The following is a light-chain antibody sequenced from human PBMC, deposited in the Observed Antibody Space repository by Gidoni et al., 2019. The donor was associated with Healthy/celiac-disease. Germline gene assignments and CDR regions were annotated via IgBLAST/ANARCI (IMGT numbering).Light chain of an antibody. CDR2: GNS. V-gene: IGLV1-40*01. CDR3: QSYDSSLSGWV. CDR1: ISNIGAGYG. J-gene: IGLJ3*02. Sequence: SVLTQPPSPSGAPGHRVTISCTGSISNIGAGYGVHWYQQLPGTAPKLLLYGNSNRPSGVPDRFSGSKSGTSASLAITGLQAEDEADYYCQSYDSSLSGWVFGGGTKLTVL.